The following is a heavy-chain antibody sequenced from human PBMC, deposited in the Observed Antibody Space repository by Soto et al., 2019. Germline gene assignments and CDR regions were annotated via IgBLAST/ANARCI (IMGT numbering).Heavy chain of an antibody. Sequence: SETLSVTCAVYGGSFGGYYWSWIRQPPGKGLEWIGEINQSGSTNYNPSLKSRVTISVDTSKNQFSLKLSSVTAADTAVYYCARERITMVRGVTYYYYGMDVWGQGTTVTVSS. CDR1: GGSFGGYY. D-gene: IGHD3-10*01. V-gene: IGHV4-34*01. CDR3: ARERITMVRGVTYYYYGMDV. J-gene: IGHJ6*02. CDR2: INQSGST.